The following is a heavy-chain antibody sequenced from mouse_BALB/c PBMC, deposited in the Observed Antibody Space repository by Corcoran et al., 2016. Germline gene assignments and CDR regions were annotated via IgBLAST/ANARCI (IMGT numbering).Heavy chain of an antibody. J-gene: IGHJ4*01. Sequence: QVTLKESGPGILQPSQTLSLTCSFSGFSLSTSGMGVSWIRQPSGKGLEWLAHIYWDDDKRYNPSLKSRLTISKDTSSNQVFLKITRVDTADTATYYCARIYSSGSLYAMDYWGQGTSVTVSS. CDR2: IYWDDDK. V-gene: IGHV8-12*01. CDR3: ARIYSSGSLYAMDY. CDR1: GFSLSTSGMG. D-gene: IGHD3-1*01.